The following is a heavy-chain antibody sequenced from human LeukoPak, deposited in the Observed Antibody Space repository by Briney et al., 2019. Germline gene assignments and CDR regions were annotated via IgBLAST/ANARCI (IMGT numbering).Heavy chain of an antibody. Sequence: QAGGSLRLSCAASGFTFSSYAMSWVRQAPGKGLEWVSAISGSGGSTYYADSVKGRFTISRDNSKNTLYLQMNSLRAEDTAVYYCAKSRRSYDSSGYYNYWGQGTLVTVSS. CDR1: GFTFSSYA. D-gene: IGHD3-22*01. V-gene: IGHV3-23*01. CDR2: ISGSGGST. CDR3: AKSRRSYDSSGYYNY. J-gene: IGHJ4*02.